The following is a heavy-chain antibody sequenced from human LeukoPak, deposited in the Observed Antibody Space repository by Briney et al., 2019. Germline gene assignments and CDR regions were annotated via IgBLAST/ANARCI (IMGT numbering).Heavy chain of an antibody. CDR2: IYYSGST. J-gene: IGHJ4*02. D-gene: IGHD6-19*01. V-gene: IGHV4-39*01. CDR1: GGSISNSRYY. Sequence: PSETLSLTCTVSGGSISNSRYYWGWIRQPPGKGLVWIGSIYYSGSTYYNPSLKSRVTISVDTSKNQFSLKLSSVAAADTAVYYCASSSGWYNGFDYWGQGTLVTVSS. CDR3: ASSSGWYNGFDY.